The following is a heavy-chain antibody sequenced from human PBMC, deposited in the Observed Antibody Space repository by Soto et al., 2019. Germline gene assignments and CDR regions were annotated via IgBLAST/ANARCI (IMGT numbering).Heavy chain of an antibody. CDR2: INHSGST. J-gene: IGHJ4*02. CDR3: ARDTRDGYYFEY. V-gene: IGHV4-34*01. D-gene: IGHD5-12*01. CDR1: GGSFSGYY. Sequence: SETLSLTCAVYGGSFSGYYWSWIRQPPGKGLEWIGEINHSGSTNYNPSLKSRVTISVDTSKNLFSLDLSSVTAADTAVYYCARDTRDGYYFEYWGQGILVTVSS.